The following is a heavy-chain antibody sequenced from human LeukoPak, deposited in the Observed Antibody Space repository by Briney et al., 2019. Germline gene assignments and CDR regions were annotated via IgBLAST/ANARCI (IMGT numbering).Heavy chain of an antibody. J-gene: IGHJ5*02. D-gene: IGHD1-7*01. Sequence: PSETLTLTCNASGGFIISSGYYWGWIRQSPVTRLAWIGSIYYSGSTYYSPSLKSRVTISVDTSKNQFSLKLSSVTAADTAVYYCARHSSLRSPTTPWGQGTLVTVSS. CDR1: GGFIISSGYY. CDR3: ARHSSLRSPTTP. CDR2: IYYSGST. V-gene: IGHV4-39*01.